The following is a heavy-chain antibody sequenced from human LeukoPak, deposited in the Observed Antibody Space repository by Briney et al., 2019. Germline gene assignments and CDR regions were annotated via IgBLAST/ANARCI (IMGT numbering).Heavy chain of an antibody. CDR3: ARLTGTTTY. CDR1: GYTFTGYY. J-gene: IGHJ4*02. CDR2: INPNSGGT. Sequence: ASVKVSCKASGYTFTGYYMHCVRQAPGQGFEWMGWINPNSGGTNYAQKFQGRVTMTRDTSISTAYMELSRLRSDDTAVYYCARLTGTTTYWGQGTLVTVSS. V-gene: IGHV1-2*02. D-gene: IGHD1-7*01.